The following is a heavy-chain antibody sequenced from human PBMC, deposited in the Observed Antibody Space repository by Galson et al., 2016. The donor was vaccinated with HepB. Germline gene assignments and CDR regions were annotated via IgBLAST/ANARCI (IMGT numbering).Heavy chain of an antibody. Sequence: SLRLSCAASGFSFSNSGMSWVRQAPGRGLEWVAGITRSGYATHYADFVKGRFTISRDNSKNTLYLYMNNLTAGDTAIYYCGKHGGVDYWGQGALVTVSS. CDR2: ITRSGYAT. D-gene: IGHD3-16*01. CDR3: GKHGGVDY. V-gene: IGHV3-23*01. CDR1: GFSFSNSG. J-gene: IGHJ4*02.